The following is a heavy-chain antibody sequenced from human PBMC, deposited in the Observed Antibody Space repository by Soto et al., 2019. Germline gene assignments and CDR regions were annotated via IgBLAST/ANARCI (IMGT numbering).Heavy chain of an antibody. CDR2: MNPDGSTR. CDR3: ARGGNAALGQYYLDDQ. Sequence: EVQLVESGGDLVQPGGSLRLSCEGSVFTFSSNWMHWVRHAPGKGLVWVSRMNPDGSTRGYADSVKGRFTISRDNAKNTLFLQMNSLRAEDTAVYYCARGGNAALGQYYLDDQWGQGTLVTVSS. CDR1: VFTFSSNW. J-gene: IGHJ4*02. D-gene: IGHD3-16*01. V-gene: IGHV3-74*01.